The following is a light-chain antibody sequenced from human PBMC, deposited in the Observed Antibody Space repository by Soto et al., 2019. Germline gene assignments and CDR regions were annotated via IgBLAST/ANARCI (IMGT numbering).Light chain of an antibody. CDR2: DVS. Sequence: QSALTQPASVSGSPGQSITISCTGTSRDVGAYNYVSWYHQHPGKAPKLMIYDVSDRPSGVSNRFSGSKSGNTASMTISGRQAEDEADYHCSSYTNSRTLVFGGGTKVTVL. CDR1: SRDVGAYNY. J-gene: IGLJ2*01. CDR3: SSYTNSRTLV. V-gene: IGLV2-14*01.